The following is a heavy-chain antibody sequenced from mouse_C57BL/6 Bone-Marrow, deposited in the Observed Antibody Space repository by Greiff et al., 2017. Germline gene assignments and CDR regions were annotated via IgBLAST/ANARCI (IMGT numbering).Heavy chain of an antibody. J-gene: IGHJ2*01. Sequence: VQLKESGAELVRPGASVKLSCTASGFNIKDDYMHWVKQRPEQGLEWIGWIDPENGDTEYASKFQGKATITADTSSNTAYLQLSSLTSEYTAVYYCTVYYYGSDYWGQGTTLTVSS. CDR3: TVYYYGSDY. CDR1: GFNIKDDY. CDR2: IDPENGDT. D-gene: IGHD1-1*01. V-gene: IGHV14-4*01.